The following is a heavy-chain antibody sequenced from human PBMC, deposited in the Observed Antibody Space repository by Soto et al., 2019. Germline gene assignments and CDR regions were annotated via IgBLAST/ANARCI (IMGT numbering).Heavy chain of an antibody. Sequence: PGGSLRLSCAASGFTFSDHYMDWVRQAPGKGLEWVGRSRNKANSYSTEYAASVKGRFTISRDESKNSLYLQMNSLKTEDTAVYYCARLSGSYTRGLDYWGQGTLVTVSS. V-gene: IGHV3-72*01. CDR1: GFTFSDHY. CDR3: ARLSGSYTRGLDY. J-gene: IGHJ4*02. D-gene: IGHD1-26*01. CDR2: SRNKANSYST.